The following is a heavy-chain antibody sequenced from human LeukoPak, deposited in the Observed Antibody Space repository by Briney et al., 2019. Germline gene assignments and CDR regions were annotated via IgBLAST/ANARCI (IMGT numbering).Heavy chain of an antibody. Sequence: GGSLRLSCAASGFTFSNYAMNWVRQAPGKGLEWVSLISGSTGSTYYADSVKGRFTISRDNSKNTLYLQMNSLRAEDTAVYYCAKDVGGLRWFDYWGQGTLVTVSP. D-gene: IGHD4-23*01. CDR2: ISGSTGST. CDR3: AKDVGGLRWFDY. V-gene: IGHV3-23*01. J-gene: IGHJ4*02. CDR1: GFTFSNYA.